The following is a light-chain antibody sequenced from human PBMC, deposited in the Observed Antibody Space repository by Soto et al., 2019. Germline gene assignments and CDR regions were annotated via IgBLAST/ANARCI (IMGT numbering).Light chain of an antibody. V-gene: IGKV1-27*01. Sequence: DIQMTQSPSSLSASVGNRVTITCRASKGIDHSLAWYQQKPGKVPNLLIYSASPLQSGVPSRFSGSGSGTDFTLTINSLQPEDVAAYYCQEHYSCPPVAFGPGTKVDV. J-gene: IGKJ3*01. CDR1: KGIDHS. CDR2: SAS. CDR3: QEHYSCPPVA.